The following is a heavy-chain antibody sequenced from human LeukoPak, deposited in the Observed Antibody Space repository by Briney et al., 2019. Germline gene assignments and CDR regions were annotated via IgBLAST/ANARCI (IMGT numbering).Heavy chain of an antibody. CDR1: GYSFTSYW. Sequence: PGESLKISCKGSGYSFTSYWIGWVRQMPGKGLEWMGIIYPGDSDTRYSPSFQGQVTISADKSISTAYLQWSSLKASDTGMYYCARQAVPVAKYLQYWGQGTLVTVSS. J-gene: IGHJ1*01. CDR2: IYPGDSDT. D-gene: IGHD2-2*01. V-gene: IGHV5-51*01. CDR3: ARQAVPVAKYLQY.